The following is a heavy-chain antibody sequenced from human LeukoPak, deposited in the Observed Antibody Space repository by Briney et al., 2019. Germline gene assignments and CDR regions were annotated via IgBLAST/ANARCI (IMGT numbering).Heavy chain of an antibody. CDR1: GGSISSYY. Sequence: PSETLSLTWTVSGGSISSYYWSWIRQPPEKGLEWIGYIYYSGSTNYNPSLKSRVTISVDTSKNQFSLKLSSVTAADTAVYYCARYDDYYDSSGYYADAFDIWGQGTMVTVSS. J-gene: IGHJ3*02. D-gene: IGHD3-22*01. V-gene: IGHV4-59*01. CDR3: ARYDDYYDSSGYYADAFDI. CDR2: IYYSGST.